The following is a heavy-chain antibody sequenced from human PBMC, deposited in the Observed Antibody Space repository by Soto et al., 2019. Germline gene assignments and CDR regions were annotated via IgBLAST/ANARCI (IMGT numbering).Heavy chain of an antibody. CDR1: GYTFTSYG. CDR3: ARGGSYDLWSGYELPFDY. D-gene: IGHD3-3*01. Sequence: ASVKVSCKASGYTFTSYGISWVRQAPGQGLEWMGWISAYNGNTNYAQKLQGRVTMTTDTSTSTAYMELRSLRSDDTAVYYCARGGSYDLWSGYELPFDYWGQGTLVTVSS. V-gene: IGHV1-18*01. J-gene: IGHJ4*02. CDR2: ISAYNGNT.